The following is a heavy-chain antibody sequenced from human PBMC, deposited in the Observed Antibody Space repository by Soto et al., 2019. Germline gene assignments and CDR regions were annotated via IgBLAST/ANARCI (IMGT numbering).Heavy chain of an antibody. D-gene: IGHD2-15*01. CDR2: IKSDGSST. CDR1: GFSLSSRW. V-gene: IGHV3-74*01. CDR3: VRDQDTYGQAVFDS. J-gene: IGHJ4*02. Sequence: EVQLVESGGGLVQPGGSLRLSCAASGFSLSSRWMHWVRQIPGKGLMWVSRIKSDGSSTNYADSVKGRFSISRDNAKNPVYLPMNGLRDEDTALYYCVRDQDTYGQAVFDSWGQGTLVTVSS.